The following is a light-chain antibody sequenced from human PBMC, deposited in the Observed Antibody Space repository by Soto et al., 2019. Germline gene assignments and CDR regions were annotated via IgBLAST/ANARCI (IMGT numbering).Light chain of an antibody. V-gene: IGKV1-5*03. CDR3: QHYNSYSEA. Sequence: DIPMTQSPSTLSGSVEDRVTITGRASQTISSWLAWYQQKPGKAPKLLIYKASTLKSGVPSRFSGSGSGTEFTLTISSLQPDDFATYYCQHYNSYSEAFCQGTKVDI. CDR1: QTISSW. CDR2: KAS. J-gene: IGKJ1*01.